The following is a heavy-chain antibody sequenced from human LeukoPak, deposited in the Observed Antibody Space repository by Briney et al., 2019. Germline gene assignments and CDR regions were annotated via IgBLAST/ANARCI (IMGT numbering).Heavy chain of an antibody. CDR1: GYTFTSYY. D-gene: IGHD1-7*01. V-gene: IGHV1-46*01. CDR2: INPSGGST. CDR3: ARDPKGTGTPGHGMDV. J-gene: IGHJ6*02. Sequence: ASVKFSCKASGYTFTSYYMHWVRQAPGQGIEWIGIINPSGGSTSYAQKFQGRVTMTRDTSTSTVYMELSSLRSEDTAVHYCARDPKGTGTPGHGMDVWGQGTMVTVSS.